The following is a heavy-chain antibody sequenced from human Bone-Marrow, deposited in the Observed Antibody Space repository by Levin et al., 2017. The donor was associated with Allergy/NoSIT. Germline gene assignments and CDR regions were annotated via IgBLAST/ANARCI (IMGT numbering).Heavy chain of an antibody. D-gene: IGHD2-2*02. V-gene: IGHV3-48*03. CDR3: AREGPAAIRGSHDAFEI. CDR2: ISSSGITK. Sequence: GESLKISCAASGFTFSSYEMNWVRQAPGKGLEWVAYISSSGITKYYADSVKGRFTISRDNAKNSVYLQMNSLGAEDTAVYYCAREGPAAIRGSHDAFEIWGQGTMVTVSS. J-gene: IGHJ3*02. CDR1: GFTFSSYE.